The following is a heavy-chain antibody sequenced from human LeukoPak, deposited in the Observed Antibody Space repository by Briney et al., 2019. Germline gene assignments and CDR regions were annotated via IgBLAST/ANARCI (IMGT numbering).Heavy chain of an antibody. CDR3: ARQLTVWFDP. V-gene: IGHV4-59*08. J-gene: IGHJ5*02. Sequence: SETLSLTCTVSGDSIRSYYWSWIRQPPGKGLEWIGYASYSGSSNYNPSLKSRVTIAVDASKSQFSLKLGSVTAADTAVYYCARQLTVWFDPWGQGTLVTVSS. CDR1: GDSIRSYY. CDR2: ASYSGSS. D-gene: IGHD2-21*02.